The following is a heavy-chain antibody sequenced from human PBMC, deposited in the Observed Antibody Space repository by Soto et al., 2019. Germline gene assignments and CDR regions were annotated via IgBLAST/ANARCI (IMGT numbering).Heavy chain of an antibody. J-gene: IGHJ1*01. D-gene: IGHD3-22*01. CDR2: INSDGSST. CDR1: GFTFSSYS. CDR3: ARVLPDYYDSSGYYPAEYFQH. V-gene: IGHV3-74*01. Sequence: PGGSLRLSCAASGFTFSSYSMHWVRQAPGKGLVWVSRINSDGSSTSYADSVKGRFTISRDNAKNTLYLQMNSLRAEDTAVYYCARVLPDYYDSSGYYPAEYFQHWGQGTLVTVSS.